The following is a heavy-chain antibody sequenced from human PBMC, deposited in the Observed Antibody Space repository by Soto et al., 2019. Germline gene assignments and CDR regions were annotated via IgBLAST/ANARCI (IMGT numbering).Heavy chain of an antibody. CDR3: ATFTFGRPFDT. CDR2: ISGSGFST. D-gene: IGHD3-16*01. V-gene: IGHV3-23*01. Sequence: EVHLLESGGGLEQPGGSLRLSCAASGFTFNTYAMSWVRQAPGQGLEWVSAISGSGFSTYYADSVKGRFSISSDSSKNTLFLHMNSLRADDTAVYFCATFTFGRPFDTWGQGTMVTVSS. CDR1: GFTFNTYA. J-gene: IGHJ3*02.